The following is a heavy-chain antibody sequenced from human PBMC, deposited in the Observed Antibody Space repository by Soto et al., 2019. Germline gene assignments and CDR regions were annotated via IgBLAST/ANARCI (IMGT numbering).Heavy chain of an antibody. J-gene: IGHJ4*02. V-gene: IGHV3-23*01. CDR2: IGGSGDTT. CDR1: GLTFSNFP. CDR3: AKDRRWSKVTDY. Sequence: EVHLLQSGGGLAQPGGSLRLSCAASGLTFSNFPMSWVRQAPGKGLEWVSGIGGSGDTTYYADSVKGRFAISRDNSKNMLYLQMNSLRSEDTAVYYCAKDRRWSKVTDYWGQGTLVTVSS. D-gene: IGHD4-4*01.